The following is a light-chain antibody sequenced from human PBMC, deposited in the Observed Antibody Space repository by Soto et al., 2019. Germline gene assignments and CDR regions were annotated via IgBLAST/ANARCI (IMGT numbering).Light chain of an antibody. CDR1: ESLTTY. J-gene: IGKJ2*01. Sequence: EIVMTQSPATLSVSPEERVTLSCRASESLTTYLAWYQQKPGQAPRLLIYGASTKATGIPARFGGSGSATDFTLTISSLQSEDFAVYYCQSYNDWPFTFGQGTKLEI. CDR3: QSYNDWPFT. V-gene: IGKV3-15*01. CDR2: GAS.